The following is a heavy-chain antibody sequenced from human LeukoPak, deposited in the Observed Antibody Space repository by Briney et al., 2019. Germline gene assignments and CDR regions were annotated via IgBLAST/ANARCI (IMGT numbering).Heavy chain of an antibody. V-gene: IGHV4-34*01. D-gene: IGHD3-10*01. CDR2: IDHRGSA. CDR1: GASLSDYY. J-gene: IGHJ4*02. CDR3: TSLFSASGTFDS. Sequence: SETLSLSCTVHGASLSDYYWTWIRQSPEKGLECVGAIDHRGSASYDPSLESRVTISLDTSKNQFSLNLASVTAADTAVYYCTSLFSASGTFDSWGQGTLVAVSS.